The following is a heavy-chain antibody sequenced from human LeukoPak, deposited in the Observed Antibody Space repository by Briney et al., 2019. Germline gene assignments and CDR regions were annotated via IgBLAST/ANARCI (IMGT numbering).Heavy chain of an antibody. CDR2: IYTSGST. J-gene: IGHJ3*02. CDR1: GGSISSYY. D-gene: IGHD3-16*02. Sequence: SETLSLTCTVSGGSISSYYWSWIRQPAGKGLEWIGRIYTSGSTNYNPSLKSRVTMSVDTSKNQFSLKLSSVTAADTAVYYCARDRGEYDYVWGSYRQGEAFDIWGQGTMVTVSS. CDR3: ARDRGEYDYVWGSYRQGEAFDI. V-gene: IGHV4-4*07.